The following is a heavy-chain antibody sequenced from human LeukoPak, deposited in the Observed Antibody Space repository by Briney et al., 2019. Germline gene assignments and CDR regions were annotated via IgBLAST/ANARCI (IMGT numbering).Heavy chain of an antibody. J-gene: IGHJ4*02. CDR2: INHRGST. CDR3: ARDTWFGAGRTFDY. Sequence: ESSETLSLTCAVYGGSFSAYHWSRIRQPPGRGLEWIGQINHRGSTNYNPSLKSRVTISVDTSKNQFSLKLSSVTAADTAVYYCARDTWFGAGRTFDYWGQGTLVTVSS. V-gene: IGHV4-34*01. CDR1: GGSFSAYH. D-gene: IGHD3-10*01.